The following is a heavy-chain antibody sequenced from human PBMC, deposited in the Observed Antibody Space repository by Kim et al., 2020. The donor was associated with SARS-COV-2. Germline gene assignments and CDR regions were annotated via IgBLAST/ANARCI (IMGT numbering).Heavy chain of an antibody. Sequence: GRFTIHRDNAKSTLYLQMNSLRAEDTAVYYCARRDPYGGNSHYYYYGMDVWGQGTTVTVSS. J-gene: IGHJ6*02. D-gene: IGHD4-17*01. CDR3: ARRDPYGGNSHYYYYGMDV. V-gene: IGHV3-74*01.